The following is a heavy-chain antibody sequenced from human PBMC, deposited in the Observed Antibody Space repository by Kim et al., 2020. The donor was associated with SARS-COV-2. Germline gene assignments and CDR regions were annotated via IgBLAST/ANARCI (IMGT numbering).Heavy chain of an antibody. Sequence: GGSLRLSCAASGFTFTNHDMAWVRQAPGKGLEYVSSISGSGVYSFYADSVRGRFIISRDNSRDTLFLQMHHLRPDDTALYFCAKKFTTDGYTDYFDFWGQGTLVTVSS. CDR3: AKKFTTDGYTDYFDF. CDR1: GFTFTNHD. V-gene: IGHV3-23*01. J-gene: IGHJ4*01. CDR2: ISGSGVYS. D-gene: IGHD6-25*01.